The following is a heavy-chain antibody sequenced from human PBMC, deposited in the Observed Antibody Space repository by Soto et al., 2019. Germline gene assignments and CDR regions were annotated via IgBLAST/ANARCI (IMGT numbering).Heavy chain of an antibody. J-gene: IGHJ4*02. V-gene: IGHV3-7*01. D-gene: IGHD3-3*01. CDR2: IKQDGSEK. CDR1: GFTFSSYW. CDR3: ARVWSGYYRGYFDY. Sequence: GGSLRLSCAASGFTFSSYWMSWVRQAPGKGLEWVANIKQDGSEKYYVDSVKGRFTISRDNAKNSLYLQMNSLRAEDTAVYYCARVWSGYYRGYFDYWGQGTLVTVSS.